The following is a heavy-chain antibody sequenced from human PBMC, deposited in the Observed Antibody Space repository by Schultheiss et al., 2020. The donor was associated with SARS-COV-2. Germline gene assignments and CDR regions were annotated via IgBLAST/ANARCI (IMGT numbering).Heavy chain of an antibody. CDR1: GFTFSSYG. V-gene: IGHV3-30*03. CDR2: ISYDGSNK. J-gene: IGHJ3*02. Sequence: GESLKISCAASGFTFSSYGMHWVRQAPGKGLEWVAVISYDGSNKYYADSVKGRFTISRDNSKNTLYLQMNSLRAEDTAVYYCARGGIGVGADAFDIWGQGTMVTVSS. D-gene: IGHD1-26*01. CDR3: ARGGIGVGADAFDI.